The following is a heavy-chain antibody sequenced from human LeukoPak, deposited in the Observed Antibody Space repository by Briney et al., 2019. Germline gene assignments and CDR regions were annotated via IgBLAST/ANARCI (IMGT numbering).Heavy chain of an antibody. D-gene: IGHD1-1*01. J-gene: IGHJ3*02. V-gene: IGHV1-2*06. CDR3: ARDEERSAFDI. CDR2: INPNSGGT. CDR1: GYTFTGYY. Sequence: ASVKVSCKASGYTFTGYYMHWVRLAPGQGLEWMGRINPNSGGTNYAQKFQGRVTMTRDTSISTAYMELSRLRSDDTAVYYCARDEERSAFDIWGQGTMVTVSS.